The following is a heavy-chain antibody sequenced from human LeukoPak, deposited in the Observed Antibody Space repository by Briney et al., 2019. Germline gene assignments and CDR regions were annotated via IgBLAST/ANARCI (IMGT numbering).Heavy chain of an antibody. CDR3: ARDRTDLRFLEWLSTYYFDY. CDR2: ISSSSSYI. J-gene: IGHJ4*02. V-gene: IGHV3-21*01. CDR1: GFTFSSHS. Sequence: GGSLRLSCVASGFTFSSHSMNWVRQAPGKGLEWVSSISSSSSYIYYADSVKGRFTISRDNAKNSLYLQMNSLRAEDTAVYYCARDRTDLRFLEWLSTYYFDYWGQGTLVTVSS. D-gene: IGHD3-3*01.